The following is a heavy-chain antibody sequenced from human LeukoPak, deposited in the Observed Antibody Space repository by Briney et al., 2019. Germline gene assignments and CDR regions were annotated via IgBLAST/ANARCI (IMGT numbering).Heavy chain of an antibody. V-gene: IGHV1-46*01. CDR2: INPSGGST. CDR3: ARGIDSSGYLQAPGFDP. J-gene: IGHJ5*02. CDR1: GYTFTSYY. D-gene: IGHD3-22*01. Sequence: ASVKVSCKASGYTFTSYYMHWVRQAPGQGLEWMGIINPSGGSTNYAQKFQGRVTITADESTSTAYMELSSLRSEDTAVYYCARGIDSSGYLQAPGFDPWGQGTLVTVSS.